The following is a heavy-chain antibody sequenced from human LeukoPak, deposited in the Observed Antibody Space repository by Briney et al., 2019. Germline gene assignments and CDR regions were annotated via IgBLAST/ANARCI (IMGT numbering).Heavy chain of an antibody. J-gene: IGHJ6*03. D-gene: IGHD2-2*02. Sequence: GGSLRLSCAASGFTFSSYSMNWVRQAPGKGLEWVSSISSSSSYIYYADSVKGRFTISRDNAKNSLYLQMNSLRAEDTAVYYCARDHQSDIVVVPAAILYGYYYMDVWGKGTTVTVSS. CDR2: ISSSSSYI. CDR1: GFTFSSYS. CDR3: ARDHQSDIVVVPAAILYGYYYMDV. V-gene: IGHV3-21*01.